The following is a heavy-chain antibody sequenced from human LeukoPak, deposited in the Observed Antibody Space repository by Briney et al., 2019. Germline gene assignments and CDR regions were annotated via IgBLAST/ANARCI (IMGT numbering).Heavy chain of an antibody. Sequence: GGSLRLSCAASGFTFDDYTMHWVRQAPGKGLEWVSLISWDGGSTYYADSVKGRFTISRDNSKNSLYLQMSSLRTEDTALYYCAKDRTLRSLEWLMDVWGKGTTVTVSS. CDR3: AKDRTLRSLEWLMDV. D-gene: IGHD3-3*01. J-gene: IGHJ6*04. CDR2: ISWDGGST. CDR1: GFTFDDYT. V-gene: IGHV3-43*01.